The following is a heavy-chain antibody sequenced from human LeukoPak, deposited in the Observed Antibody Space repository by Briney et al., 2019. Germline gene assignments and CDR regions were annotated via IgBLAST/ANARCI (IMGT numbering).Heavy chain of an antibody. CDR3: ARLIEVAGPFDY. CDR1: GGTFSSYA. V-gene: IGHV1-46*01. CDR2: INPSGGST. J-gene: IGHJ4*02. Sequence: ASVKVSCKASGGTFSSYAISWVRQAPGQGLEWMGIINPSGGSTSYAQKFQGRVTMTRDTSTSTVYMELSSLRSEDTAVYYCARLIEVAGPFDYWGQGTLVTVSS. D-gene: IGHD6-19*01.